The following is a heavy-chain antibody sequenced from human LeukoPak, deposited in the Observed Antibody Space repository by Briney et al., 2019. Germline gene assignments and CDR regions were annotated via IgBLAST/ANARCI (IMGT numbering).Heavy chain of an antibody. CDR2: INAGNGNT. J-gene: IGHJ6*02. CDR3: ARDKVCSGCPDPIFSDYYYGMDV. Sequence: PVASVKVSCKASGYTFISYAMHWVRQAPGQRLEWMGWINAGNGNTKYSQKFQGRVTITRDTSASTAYMELSSLRAEDTAVYYCARDKVCSGCPDPIFSDYYYGMDVWGQGTTVTVSS. D-gene: IGHD6-19*01. V-gene: IGHV1-3*01. CDR1: GYTFISYA.